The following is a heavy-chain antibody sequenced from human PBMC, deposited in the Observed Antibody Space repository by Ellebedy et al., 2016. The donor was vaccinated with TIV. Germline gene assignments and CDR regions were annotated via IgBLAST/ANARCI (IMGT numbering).Heavy chain of an antibody. CDR2: ILYNGTNK. J-gene: IGHJ4*02. Sequence: GESLKISCAASGFTFSNHPMHWVRQAPGKGLKWVAVILYNGTNKYYADSVKGRFTISSDNSKNTLYLQMNSLRPEDTAVYYCARDRDGVFDYWGQGALVTVSS. CDR1: GFTFSNHP. V-gene: IGHV3-30-3*01. CDR3: ARDRDGVFDY. D-gene: IGHD3-10*01.